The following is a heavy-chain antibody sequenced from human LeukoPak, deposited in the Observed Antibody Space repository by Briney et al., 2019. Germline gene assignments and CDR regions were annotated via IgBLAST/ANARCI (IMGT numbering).Heavy chain of an antibody. CDR3: ARAGDYTLNDAFDI. J-gene: IGHJ3*02. CDR1: GFTFSSYW. Sequence: GGSLRLSCAASGFTFSSYWMHWVRQAPGKGLEWVSSISSSSSYIYYADSVKGRFTISRDNAKNSLYLQMNSLRAEDTAVYYCARAGDYTLNDAFDIWGQGTMVTVSS. CDR2: ISSSSSYI. D-gene: IGHD4-17*01. V-gene: IGHV3-21*01.